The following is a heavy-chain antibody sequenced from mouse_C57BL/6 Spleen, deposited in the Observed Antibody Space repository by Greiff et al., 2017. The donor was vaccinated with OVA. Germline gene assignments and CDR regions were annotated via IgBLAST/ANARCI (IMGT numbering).Heavy chain of an antibody. Sequence: QVQLQQPGAELVKPGASVKLSCKASGYTFTSYWMQWVKQRPGQGLEWIGEIDPSDSYTNYNQKFKGKATLTVDTSSSTAYMQLSSLTSEDSAVYYCARGRLYDYDGGGVFDYWGQGTTLTVSS. J-gene: IGHJ2*01. CDR3: ARGRLYDYDGGGVFDY. V-gene: IGHV1-50*01. CDR1: GYTFTSYW. D-gene: IGHD2-4*01. CDR2: IDPSDSYT.